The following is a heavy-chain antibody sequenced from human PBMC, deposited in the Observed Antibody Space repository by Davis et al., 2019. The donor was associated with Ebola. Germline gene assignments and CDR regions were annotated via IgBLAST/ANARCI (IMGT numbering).Heavy chain of an antibody. CDR3: ARDLGWLTTGLFDY. Sequence: SETLSLTCAVSGGLFSGYYWNWIRQPPGKGLEWIGEINHRGSTNSNPSLKSRVTISVDKSKNQFSLKLSSVTAADTAVYYCARDLGWLTTGLFDYWGQGTLVTVSS. J-gene: IGHJ4*02. CDR2: INHRGST. CDR1: GGLFSGYY. D-gene: IGHD3-3*01. V-gene: IGHV4-34*01.